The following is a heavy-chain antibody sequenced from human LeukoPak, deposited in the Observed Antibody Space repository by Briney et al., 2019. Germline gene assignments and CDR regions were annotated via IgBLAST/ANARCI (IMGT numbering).Heavy chain of an antibody. V-gene: IGHV3-30*04. D-gene: IGHD2-2*01. CDR2: VSYDGSNI. CDR1: GFTFSDYA. Sequence: PGGSLRLSCAASGFTFSDYALHWVRQAPGKGLEWVAVVSYDGSNIYYADSVKGRFTISRDNSKNTLYLQMNSLRAEDTAVYYCAKEGRDCSSTSCRGRGYYYYMDVWGKGTTVTVSS. CDR3: AKEGRDCSSTSCRGRGYYYYMDV. J-gene: IGHJ6*03.